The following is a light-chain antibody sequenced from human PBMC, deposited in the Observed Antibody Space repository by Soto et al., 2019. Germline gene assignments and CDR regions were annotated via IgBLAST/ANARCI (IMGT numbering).Light chain of an antibody. V-gene: IGKV1-12*01. Sequence: DIQMTQSPSVVSASIGDRVTITCRASQGIGSYLAWYQQKPGKAPRLLIYAASSLQSGVPSRFSGGGSGTDFALTICSLQPEDFATYSCQGGYTFPYPFGQGTKVEIK. CDR3: QGGYTFPYP. CDR2: AAS. CDR1: QGIGSY. J-gene: IGKJ2*01.